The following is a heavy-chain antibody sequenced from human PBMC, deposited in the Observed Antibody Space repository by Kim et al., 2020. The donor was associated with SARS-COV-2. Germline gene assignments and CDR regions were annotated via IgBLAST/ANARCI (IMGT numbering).Heavy chain of an antibody. Sequence: TLSLTCTVSGGSISSGGYYWSWIRQHPGKGLEWIGYIYYSGSTYYNPSLKSRVTISVDTSKNQFSLKLSSVTAADTAVYYCAREGGKWLRLRRGVFFDYGGQGTLVTVSS. CDR3: AREGGKWLRLRRGVFFDY. V-gene: IGHV4-31*03. CDR2: IYYSGST. D-gene: IGHD5-12*01. CDR1: GGSISSGGYY. J-gene: IGHJ4*02.